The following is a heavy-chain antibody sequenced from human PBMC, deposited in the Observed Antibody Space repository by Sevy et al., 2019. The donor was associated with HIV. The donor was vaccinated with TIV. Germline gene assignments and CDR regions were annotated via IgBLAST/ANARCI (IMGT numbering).Heavy chain of an antibody. V-gene: IGHV1-24*01. Sequence: ASVKVSCKVSGKTLSDLSMHWVRQAPGKGLEWMGSFDPEDGETLYAQNFRARVTMTEDTSTDTAYMELSSLRSEDTAVYYWATTKDYYDSSGDPFDYWGQGSLVTVSS. CDR2: FDPEDGET. D-gene: IGHD3-22*01. CDR1: GKTLSDLS. J-gene: IGHJ4*02. CDR3: ATTKDYYDSSGDPFDY.